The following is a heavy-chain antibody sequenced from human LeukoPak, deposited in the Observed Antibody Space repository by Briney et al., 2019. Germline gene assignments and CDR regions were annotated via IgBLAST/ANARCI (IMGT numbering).Heavy chain of an antibody. CDR1: GFTFSSYS. CDR2: ISSSSSYI. CDR3: ANPDGQGNVY. Sequence: GGSLRLSCAASGFTFSSYSMNWARQAPGKGLEWVSSISSSSSYIYYADSVKGRFTISRDNAKNSLYLQMNSLRAEDTAVYYCANPDGQGNVYWGQGTLVTVSS. V-gene: IGHV3-21*04. D-gene: IGHD2-8*01. J-gene: IGHJ4*02.